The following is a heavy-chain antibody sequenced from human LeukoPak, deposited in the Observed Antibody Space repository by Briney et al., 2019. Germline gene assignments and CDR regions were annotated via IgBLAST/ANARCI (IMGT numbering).Heavy chain of an antibody. V-gene: IGHV3-7*03. Sequence: GVSLRLSRAASGFTFSSYWMSRVRQAPGKGLEWVANIKQDGSEKYYVDSVKGRFTISRDNAKNSLYLQMNSLRAEDTAVYYCARRRVAVYFDYWGQGTLVTVFS. CDR2: IKQDGSEK. D-gene: IGHD6-19*01. CDR1: GFTFSSYW. J-gene: IGHJ4*02. CDR3: ARRRVAVYFDY.